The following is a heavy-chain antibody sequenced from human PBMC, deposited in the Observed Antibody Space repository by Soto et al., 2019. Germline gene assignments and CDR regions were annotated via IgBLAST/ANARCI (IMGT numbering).Heavy chain of an antibody. CDR3: ARDDRNYYGSGSYHSFDY. Sequence: EVQLVGSGGGLVKPGGSLRLSCAASGFTFSSYSMNWVRQAPGKGLEWVSSISSSSSYIYYADSVKGRFTISRDNAKNSLYLQMNSLRAEDTAVYYCARDDRNYYGSGSYHSFDYWGQGTLVTVSS. D-gene: IGHD3-10*01. CDR2: ISSSSSYI. CDR1: GFTFSSYS. J-gene: IGHJ4*02. V-gene: IGHV3-21*01.